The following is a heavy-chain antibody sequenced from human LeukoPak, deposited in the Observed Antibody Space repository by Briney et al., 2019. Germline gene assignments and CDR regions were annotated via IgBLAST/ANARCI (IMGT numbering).Heavy chain of an antibody. J-gene: IGHJ4*02. CDR3: ARDRGYSSFDY. V-gene: IGHV3-30*02. D-gene: IGHD6-19*01. Sequence: PGGSLRLSCAASGFTFSSYGMHWVRQAPGKGLEWVAFIRYDGINKYYADSVKGRFTISRDNSKNTLYLQMNSLRAEDTAVYYCARDRGYSSFDYWGQGTLVTVSS. CDR2: IRYDGINK. CDR1: GFTFSSYG.